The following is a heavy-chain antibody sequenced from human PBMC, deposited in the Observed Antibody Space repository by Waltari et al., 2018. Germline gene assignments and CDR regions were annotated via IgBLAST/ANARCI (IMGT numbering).Heavy chain of an antibody. D-gene: IGHD1-26*01. CDR1: GGSISSNSYY. CDR3: AKTQWELLPLYYYYMDV. CDR2: IYYSGST. J-gene: IGHJ6*03. Sequence: QLQLQESGPGLVKPSETLSLTCTVSGGSISSNSYYWGWIRQPPGKGLEWIGNIYYSGSTHYHPSLKSRVTISVDTSKNQFSLKLSSMTAADTAIYYCAKTQWELLPLYYYYMDVWGKGTTVTVSS. V-gene: IGHV4-39*01.